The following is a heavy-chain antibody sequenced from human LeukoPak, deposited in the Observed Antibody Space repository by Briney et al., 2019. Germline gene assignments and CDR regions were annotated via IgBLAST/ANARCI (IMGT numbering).Heavy chain of an antibody. J-gene: IGHJ6*03. CDR3: ARHSYLVLVGSPPFYYMDV. D-gene: IGHD2-15*01. CDR2: VFYSGKT. V-gene: IGHV4-39*01. Sequence: SETLSLTCTVSGGSISSGNYYYSWIRQPAGKGLEWIGAVFYSGKTYYDPSLKSRVLISMDTAKNQFSLNLTSVTAADTAVYYCARHSYLVLVGSPPFYYMDVWGTGTTVTISS. CDR1: GGSISSGNYY.